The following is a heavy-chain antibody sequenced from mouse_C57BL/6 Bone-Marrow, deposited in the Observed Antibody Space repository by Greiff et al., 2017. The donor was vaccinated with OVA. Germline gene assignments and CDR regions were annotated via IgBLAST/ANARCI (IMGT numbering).Heavy chain of an antibody. D-gene: IGHD1-2*01. CDR1: GYTFTDYY. V-gene: IGHV1-26*01. CDR3: AKERLTLRGFAY. CDR2: INPNNGGT. Sequence: VQLQQSGPELVKPGASVKISCKASGYTFTDYYMNWVKQSHGKSLEWIGDINPNNGGTSYNQKFKGKATLTVDKSSSTAYMELSSLTSEDSAVDSCAKERLTLRGFAYWGQGTLVTVSA. J-gene: IGHJ3*01.